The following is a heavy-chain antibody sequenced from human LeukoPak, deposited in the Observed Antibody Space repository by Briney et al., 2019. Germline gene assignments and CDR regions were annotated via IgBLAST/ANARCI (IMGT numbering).Heavy chain of an antibody. V-gene: IGHV4-61*05. J-gene: IGHJ4*02. D-gene: IGHD2-15*01. CDR2: IYYSGST. CDR3: ARGPGYCSGGSCYSGVDY. CDR1: GGSISSSSYY. Sequence: PSETLSLTCTVSGGSISSSSYYWGWIRQPPGKGLEWIGYIYYSGSTNYNPSLKSRVTISVDTSKNQFSLKLSSVTAADTAVYYCARGPGYCSGGSCYSGVDYWGQGTLVTVSS.